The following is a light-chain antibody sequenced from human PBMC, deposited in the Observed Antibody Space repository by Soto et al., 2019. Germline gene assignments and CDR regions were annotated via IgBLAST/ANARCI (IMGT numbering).Light chain of an antibody. CDR1: QSVSNNY. Sequence: EIVLTQSPGTLSLSPGERATLSCRASQSVSNNYLAWYQQKPGQAPRLLIYGASTRATGIPARSSGSGSGTEFTLTISRLEPEDFAVYYCQQHGSSPITFGQGTRLEIK. J-gene: IGKJ5*01. CDR3: QQHGSSPIT. V-gene: IGKV3-20*01. CDR2: GAS.